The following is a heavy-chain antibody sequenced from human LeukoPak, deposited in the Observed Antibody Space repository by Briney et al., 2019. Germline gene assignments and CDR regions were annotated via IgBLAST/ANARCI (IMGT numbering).Heavy chain of an antibody. J-gene: IGHJ4*02. CDR1: GYSISSGYY. D-gene: IGHD3-22*01. V-gene: IGHV4-38-2*02. Sequence: SETLSLPCTVAGYSISSGYYWGWARQPPGKGLEWIGSIYHSGSSYYNPSLKSRVTISVDTSKNQFSLKLSSVSAADTAVYYCARARPYYYDSSGYYYGFDYWGQGTLVTVSS. CDR2: IYHSGSS. CDR3: ARARPYYYDSSGYYYGFDY.